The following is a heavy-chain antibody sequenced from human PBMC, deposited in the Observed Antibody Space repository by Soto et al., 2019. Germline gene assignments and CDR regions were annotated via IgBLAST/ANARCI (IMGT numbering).Heavy chain of an antibody. CDR1: GGSFSGYY. D-gene: IGHD3-10*01. J-gene: IGHJ4*02. V-gene: IGHV4-34*01. CDR2: VNHSGST. Sequence: QVQLQQWGAGLLKPSETLSLTCAVYGGSFSGYYWSWIRQPPGKGLEWIGEVNHSGSTNYNPSLKSRVTISVDTSKNQFSLKVSSVSAADTAVYSCARGYGRNFDYWGQGTLVTVSS. CDR3: ARGYGRNFDY.